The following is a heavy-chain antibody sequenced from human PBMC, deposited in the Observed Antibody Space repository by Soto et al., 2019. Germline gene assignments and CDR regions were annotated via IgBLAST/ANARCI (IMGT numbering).Heavy chain of an antibody. J-gene: IGHJ6*02. D-gene: IGHD2-2*01. CDR2: IIPILGIA. V-gene: IGHV1-69*02. CDR3: ARVSSPLIVVVPATTYGMDV. CDR1: GGTFSSYT. Sequence: QVQLVQSGAEVKKPGSSVKVSCKASGGTFSSYTISWVRQAPGQGLEWMGRIIPILGIANYAQKFQGRVTITADKSTSTAYMELSSLRSEDTAVYYCARVSSPLIVVVPATTYGMDVWGQGTTVTVSS.